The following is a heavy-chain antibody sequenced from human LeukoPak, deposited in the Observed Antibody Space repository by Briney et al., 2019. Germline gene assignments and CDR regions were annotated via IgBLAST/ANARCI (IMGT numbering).Heavy chain of an antibody. CDR1: GYTFTSYD. V-gene: IGHV1-8*01. J-gene: IGHJ4*02. CDR2: MNHNSGNT. CDR3: ARNIAASGDDDY. Sequence: ASVKVSCKASGYTFTSYDINWVRQATGQGLEWMGWMNHNSGNTGYAQKFQGRVTMTRNTSISTAYMELSSLRSEDTAVYYCARNIAASGDDDYWGQGTLVTVSS. D-gene: IGHD6-6*01.